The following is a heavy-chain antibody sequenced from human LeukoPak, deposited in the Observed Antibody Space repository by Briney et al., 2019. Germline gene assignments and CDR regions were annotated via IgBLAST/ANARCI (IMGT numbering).Heavy chain of an antibody. V-gene: IGHV4-39*01. CDR3: ARVPTVTFFDY. J-gene: IGHJ4*02. D-gene: IGHD4-17*01. Sequence: SETLSLTCTVSGGSISSSSYYWGWIRQPPGKGLEWIGTIYYSGSTYYNPSLKSRVTISVDTSKNRFSLKLSSVTAADTAVYYCARVPTVTFFDYWGQGTLVTVSS. CDR2: IYYSGST. CDR1: GGSISSSSYY.